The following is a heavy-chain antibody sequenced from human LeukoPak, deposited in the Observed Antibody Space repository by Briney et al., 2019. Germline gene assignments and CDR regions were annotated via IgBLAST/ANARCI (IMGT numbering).Heavy chain of an antibody. J-gene: IGHJ5*02. CDR2: INPNSGGT. CDR1: GFTFSSYA. CDR3: ARASGSYSATSWFDP. Sequence: GRSLRLSCAASGFTFSSYAMHWVRQAPGQGLEWMGWINPNSGGTNYAQKFQGRVTMTRDTSISTAYMELSRLRSDDTAVYYCARASGSYSATSWFDPWGQGTLVTVSS. D-gene: IGHD1-26*01. V-gene: IGHV1-2*02.